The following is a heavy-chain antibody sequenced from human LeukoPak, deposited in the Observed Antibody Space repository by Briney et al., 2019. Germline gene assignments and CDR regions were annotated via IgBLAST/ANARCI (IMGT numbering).Heavy chain of an antibody. CDR2: IWYDGSNK. D-gene: IGHD6-19*01. Sequence: GRSLRLSCAASGFTFSSYGMHWVRQAPAKGLEWVAVIWYDGSNKYYADSVKGRFTISRDNSKNTLYLQMNSLRAEDTAVYYCARGYSSGWYFDYWGQGTLVTVSS. CDR3: ARGYSSGWYFDY. CDR1: GFTFSSYG. V-gene: IGHV3-33*01. J-gene: IGHJ4*02.